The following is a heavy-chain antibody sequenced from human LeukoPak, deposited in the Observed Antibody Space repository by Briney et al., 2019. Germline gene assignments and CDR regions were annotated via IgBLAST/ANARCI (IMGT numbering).Heavy chain of an antibody. D-gene: IGHD5-12*01. CDR1: GGSISSYY. CDR2: IYYSGST. V-gene: IGHV4-59*08. Sequence: SETLSLTCTVSGGSISSYYWSWIRQPPGKGLEWIGYIYYSGSTNYNPPLKSRVTISVDTSKNQFSLKLSSVTAADTAVYYCARSGGYDLLFDYWGQGTLVTVSS. J-gene: IGHJ4*02. CDR3: ARSGGYDLLFDY.